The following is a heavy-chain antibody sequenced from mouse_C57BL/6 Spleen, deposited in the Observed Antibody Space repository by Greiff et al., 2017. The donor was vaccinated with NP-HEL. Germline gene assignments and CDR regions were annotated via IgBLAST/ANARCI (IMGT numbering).Heavy chain of an antibody. V-gene: IGHV1-80*01. CDR3: ARRVVVATGSFDY. J-gene: IGHJ2*01. CDR2: IYPGDGDT. Sequence: VQLQQSGAELVKPGASVKISCKASGYAFSSYWMNWVKQRPGKGLEWIGQIYPGDGDTNYNGKFKGKATLTADKSSSTAYMQLSSLTSEDSAVYFCARRVVVATGSFDYWGQGTTLTVSS. D-gene: IGHD1-1*01. CDR1: GYAFSSYW.